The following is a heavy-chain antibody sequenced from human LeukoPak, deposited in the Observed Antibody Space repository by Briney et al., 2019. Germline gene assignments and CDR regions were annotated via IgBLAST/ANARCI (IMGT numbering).Heavy chain of an antibody. D-gene: IGHD3-22*01. Sequence: SVKVSCKASGGTFSSYAISWVRQAPGQGLEWMGGIIPIFGTANYAQKFQGRVTITADESTSTAYMELSSLRSEDTAVYYCASGALDYYDSSGYRLNYWGQGTLVTVSS. CDR1: GGTFSSYA. CDR3: ASGALDYYDSSGYRLNY. J-gene: IGHJ4*02. CDR2: IIPIFGTA. V-gene: IGHV1-69*13.